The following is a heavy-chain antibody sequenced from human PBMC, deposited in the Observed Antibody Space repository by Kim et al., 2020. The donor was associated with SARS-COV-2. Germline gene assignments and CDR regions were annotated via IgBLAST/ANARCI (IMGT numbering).Heavy chain of an antibody. D-gene: IGHD3-22*01. J-gene: IGHJ5*02. CDR3: ARQRVEYYYDTLRRWLDP. CDR1: GFAFFTNA. V-gene: IGHV3-23*01. Sequence: GGSLRLSCAASGFAFFTNAMTWVRQAPGQGLEWVSSISASGDTTNYADSVKGRFTISRDNSKDTLYLQMTSLRAEDTALYYCARQRVEYYYDTLRRWLDPWGQGTLVTVSS. CDR2: ISASGDTT.